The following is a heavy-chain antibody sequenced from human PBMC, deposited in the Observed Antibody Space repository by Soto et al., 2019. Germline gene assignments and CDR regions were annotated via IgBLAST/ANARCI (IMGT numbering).Heavy chain of an antibody. V-gene: IGHV4-59*08. Sequence: SETLSLTCTVSGGSISSYYWSWIRQPPGKGLEWIGYIYYSGSTNYNPSLKSRVTISVDTSKNQFSLKLSSVTAADTAVYYCASPRLGELSPYWGQGTLVTVSS. CDR1: GGSISSYY. J-gene: IGHJ4*02. CDR2: IYYSGST. CDR3: ASPRLGELSPY. D-gene: IGHD3-16*02.